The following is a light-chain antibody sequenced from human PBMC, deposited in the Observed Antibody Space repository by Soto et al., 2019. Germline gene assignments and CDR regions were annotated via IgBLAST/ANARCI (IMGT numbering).Light chain of an antibody. CDR3: NSYTGTSSRYV. J-gene: IGLJ1*01. CDR1: SSDIVTYNY. V-gene: IGLV2-14*03. CDR2: DVS. Sequence: QSALTQPASVSGSPGQSITISCTGTSSDIVTYNYVSWYQQHTGKAPKLMIFDVSYRPSGVSNRFSGSKSDNTASLTISGLQAEDEADYYCNSYTGTSSRYVFGTGTKVTVL.